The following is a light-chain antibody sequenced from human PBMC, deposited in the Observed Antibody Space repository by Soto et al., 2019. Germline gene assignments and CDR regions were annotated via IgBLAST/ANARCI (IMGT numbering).Light chain of an antibody. CDR3: QQYNNWPRT. Sequence: DIVMTQSPDSLAVSPGERATLSCRASQSVSNNYLAWYQQKPGQAPRLLIHGATTRATGIPARFSGSGSGTEFTLTISSLQSEDFAVYYCQQYNNWPRTFGQGTKVDIK. CDR2: GAT. V-gene: IGKV3-15*01. CDR1: QSVSNN. J-gene: IGKJ1*01.